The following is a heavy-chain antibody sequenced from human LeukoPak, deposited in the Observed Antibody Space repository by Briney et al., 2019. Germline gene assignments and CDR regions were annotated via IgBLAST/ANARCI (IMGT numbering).Heavy chain of an antibody. Sequence: SGGSLRLSCAASGFTFSSYWMTWGRQAPGKGLEWVANIKRDGSEKYYVDSVKGRFTFSRDNAKNSLYLQMNSLRAEDTAVYYCARGTSGAFDRWGQGTLVTVST. J-gene: IGHJ5*02. V-gene: IGHV3-7*01. D-gene: IGHD1-14*01. CDR3: ARGTSGAFDR. CDR1: GFTFSSYW. CDR2: IKRDGSEK.